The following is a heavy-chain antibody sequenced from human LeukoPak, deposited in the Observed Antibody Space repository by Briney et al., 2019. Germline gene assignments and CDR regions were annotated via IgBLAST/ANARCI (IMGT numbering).Heavy chain of an antibody. CDR3: ARAQYYYDSSGYKEVIYFDY. J-gene: IGHJ4*02. D-gene: IGHD3-22*01. V-gene: IGHV3-9*01. CDR1: GFTFSSYA. Sequence: LSEGSLRLSCAASGFTFSSYAMHWVRQAPGKGLEWVSGISWNSGSIGYADSVKGRFTISRDNAKNSLYLQMNSLRAEDTALYYCARAQYYYDSSGYKEVIYFDYWGQGTLVTVSS. CDR2: ISWNSGSI.